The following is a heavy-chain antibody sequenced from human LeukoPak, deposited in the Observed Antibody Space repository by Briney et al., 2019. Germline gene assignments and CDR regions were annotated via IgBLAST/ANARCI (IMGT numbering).Heavy chain of an antibody. Sequence: ASVKVSCKASGGTFSSYAISWVRQAPGQGLEWMGGILPIFGTANYAQKFQGRVTITTDESTSTAYMELSSLRSEDTAVYSCARDPTSSSPRKGAFDIWGQGTMVTVSS. V-gene: IGHV1-69*05. D-gene: IGHD6-6*01. CDR1: GGTFSSYA. CDR2: ILPIFGTA. CDR3: ARDPTSSSPRKGAFDI. J-gene: IGHJ3*02.